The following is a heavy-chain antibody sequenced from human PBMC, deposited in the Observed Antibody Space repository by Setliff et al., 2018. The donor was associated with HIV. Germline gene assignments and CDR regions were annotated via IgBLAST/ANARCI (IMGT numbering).Heavy chain of an antibody. V-gene: IGHV3-74*01. D-gene: IGHD2-15*01. Sequence: GGSLRLSCVASEFSFNTYWMHWVRQDPEKRLVWVARINGDGSGIHYADSVKGRFTISRNDAENSLFLQLNSLRDEDTAVYYCSMSHGIGNYYMDGWGPGTTVTVSS. CDR1: EFSFNTYW. CDR3: SMSHGIGNYYMDG. J-gene: IGHJ6*03. CDR2: INGDGSGI.